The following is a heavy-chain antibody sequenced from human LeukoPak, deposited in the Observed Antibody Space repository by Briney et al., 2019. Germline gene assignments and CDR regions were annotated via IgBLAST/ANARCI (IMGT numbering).Heavy chain of an antibody. Sequence: GGSLRLSCAASGFTFSNYAMTWVRQAPGKGLEWVSDMSGSSGRTYYADSVKGRFTISRDNSKDSLSLQMDSLTTEDTALYYCAKEGYSHTSNYFDNWGQGILVTVSS. CDR3: AKEGYSHTSNYFDN. D-gene: IGHD2-15*01. CDR1: GFTFSNYA. CDR2: MSGSSGRT. V-gene: IGHV3-23*01. J-gene: IGHJ4*02.